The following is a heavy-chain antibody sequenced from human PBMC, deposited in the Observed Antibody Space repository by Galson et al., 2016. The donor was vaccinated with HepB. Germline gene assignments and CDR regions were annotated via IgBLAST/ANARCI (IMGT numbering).Heavy chain of an antibody. D-gene: IGHD5-24*01. CDR2: INRSGST. V-gene: IGHV4-34*01. CDR3: ARKQRWLQFPY. Sequence: SETLSLTCAVYGGSSSGYDWSWIRQPPGKGLEWIGEINRSGSTNYNPSLKSRVTISADTSKKQFSLKLSSVTAADTAVYYCARKQRWLQFPYWGQGTLVSVSS. J-gene: IGHJ4*02. CDR1: GGSSSGYD.